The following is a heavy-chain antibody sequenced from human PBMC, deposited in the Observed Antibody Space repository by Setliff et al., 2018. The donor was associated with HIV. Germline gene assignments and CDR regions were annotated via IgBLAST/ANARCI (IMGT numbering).Heavy chain of an antibody. D-gene: IGHD3-10*01. CDR2: INHGGDT. J-gene: IGHJ4*02. Sequence: TSETLSLTCAGYGQSISGYYWSWIRQTPGKGLEWIGEINHGGDTNYNPSLKSRVTISVGSSYNHFSLQLSSVTAADTGVYYCASRRGIEFYFDIWGQGTPVTVSS. CDR3: ASRRGIEFYFDI. V-gene: IGHV4-34*01. CDR1: GQSISGYY.